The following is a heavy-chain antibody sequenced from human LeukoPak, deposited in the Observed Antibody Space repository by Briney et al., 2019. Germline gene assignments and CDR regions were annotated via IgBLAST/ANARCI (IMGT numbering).Heavy chain of an antibody. Sequence: GGSLRLSCAASGFTLSSYAMSWVRQAPGKGLEWVSAISGSGGSTYYADSVKGRFTISRDNSKNTLYLQMNSLRAEDTAVYYCAKGQLDPNWFDPWGQGTLVTVSS. J-gene: IGHJ5*02. CDR3: AKGQLDPNWFDP. V-gene: IGHV3-23*01. CDR1: GFTLSSYA. D-gene: IGHD6-13*01. CDR2: ISGSGGST.